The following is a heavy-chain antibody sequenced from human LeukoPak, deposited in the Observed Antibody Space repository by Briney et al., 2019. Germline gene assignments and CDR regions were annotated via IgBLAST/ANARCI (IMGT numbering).Heavy chain of an antibody. V-gene: IGHV1-2*02. CDR1: GYTFTGYY. J-gene: IGHJ4*02. CDR3: ARDQGELTFDY. CDR2: INPNSGGT. D-gene: IGHD1-26*01. Sequence: ASVKVCCEASGYTFTGYYMHWVRQAPGQGPEWMGWINPNSGGTNYAQKFQGRVTMTRDTSISTAYMELSRLRSDDTAVYYCARDQGELTFDYWGQGTLVTVSS.